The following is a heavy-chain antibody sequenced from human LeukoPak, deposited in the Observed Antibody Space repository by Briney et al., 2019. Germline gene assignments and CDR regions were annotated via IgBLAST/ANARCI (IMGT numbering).Heavy chain of an antibody. CDR1: GGSVSSGSYY. V-gene: IGHV4-61*01. CDR3: AKGGYCSGGSCYARFDY. J-gene: IGHJ4*02. CDR2: IYYSGST. D-gene: IGHD2-15*01. Sequence: SETLSLTCTVSGGSVSSGSYYWSWIRQPPGKGLEWIGYIYYSGSTNYNPSLKSRVTISVDTSKNQFPLKLSSVTAADTAVYYCAKGGYCSGGSCYARFDYWGQGTLVTVSS.